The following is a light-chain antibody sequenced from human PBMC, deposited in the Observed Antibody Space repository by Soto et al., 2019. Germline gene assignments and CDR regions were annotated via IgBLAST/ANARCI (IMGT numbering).Light chain of an antibody. CDR1: QSISTY. Sequence: DIQMTQSPSSLSASVGDRVTITCRAGQSISTYLNWYQQKSGKAPKLLISAASSLQSGVPSRFSGSGSGTEFILSINSLQPEDIATYYCLQVSSFPRTFGQGTKVEIK. CDR3: LQVSSFPRT. J-gene: IGKJ1*01. CDR2: AAS. V-gene: IGKV1-39*01.